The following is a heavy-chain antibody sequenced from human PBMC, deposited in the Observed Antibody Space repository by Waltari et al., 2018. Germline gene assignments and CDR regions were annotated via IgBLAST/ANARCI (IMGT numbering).Heavy chain of an antibody. J-gene: IGHJ4*02. V-gene: IGHV4-30-4*08. Sequence: QVQLQESGPGLVKPSQTRSLTCTVSGGPISICYYAWCWIRQPPGKGLEWIGYIYYSGSTYYNPSLKSRVTISVDTSKTQFSLKLSSVTAADTAVYYCARGSYATFSWGQGTLVTVSS. CDR2: IYYSGST. CDR1: GGPISICYYA. CDR3: ARGSYATFS. D-gene: IGHD3-16*01.